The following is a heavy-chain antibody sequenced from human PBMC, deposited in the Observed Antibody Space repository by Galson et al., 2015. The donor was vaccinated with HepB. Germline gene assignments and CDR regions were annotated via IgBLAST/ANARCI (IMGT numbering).Heavy chain of an antibody. D-gene: IGHD1-1*01. J-gene: IGHJ4*02. CDR3: ARVSGSNDVGDY. V-gene: IGHV3-7*01. CDR2: INGNGREK. CDR1: GFIFSGYW. Sequence: SLRLSCAASGFIFSGYWMSWVRQAPGKGLEWVANINGNGREKNYVDSVKGRFTISRDNAENSLYLQMNSLRAEDTAVYYCARVSGSNDVGDYWGQGTLVTVSS.